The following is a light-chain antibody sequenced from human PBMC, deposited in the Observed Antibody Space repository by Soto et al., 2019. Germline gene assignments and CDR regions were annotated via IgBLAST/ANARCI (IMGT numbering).Light chain of an antibody. V-gene: IGKV1-39*01. CDR3: QQSYSTLT. Sequence: DIQITQSPSTLSASVGDRVTIPCRTSQTISDYLNWYQHKPGKAPKILISAASSLQSGVPSRFSGSGSGTDFTLTISSLQPEDSATYYCQQSYSTLTFGPGTKVDI. CDR1: QTISDY. CDR2: AAS. J-gene: IGKJ3*01.